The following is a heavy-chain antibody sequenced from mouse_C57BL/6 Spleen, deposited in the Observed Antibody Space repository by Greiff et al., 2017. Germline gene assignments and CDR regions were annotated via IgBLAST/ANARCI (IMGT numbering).Heavy chain of an antibody. D-gene: IGHD1-1*01. CDR3: TRSDITTVVEAKDY. J-gene: IGHJ4*01. CDR2: IDPETGGT. Sequence: QVQLQQSGAELVRPGASVTLSCKASGYTFTDYEMHWVKQTPVHGLEWIGAIDPETGGTAYNQKFKGKAIRTADKSSSTAYMELRSLTSEDSAVYYCTRSDITTVVEAKDYWGQGASVTVSS. V-gene: IGHV1-15*01. CDR1: GYTFTDYE.